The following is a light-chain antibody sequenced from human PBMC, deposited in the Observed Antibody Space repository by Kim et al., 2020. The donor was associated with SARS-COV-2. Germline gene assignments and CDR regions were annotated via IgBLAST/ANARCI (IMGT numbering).Light chain of an antibody. V-gene: IGKV1-5*03. J-gene: IGKJ1*01. CDR2: KAS. CDR1: QSIRSW. CDR3: QQYNSYSLT. Sequence: ASVGDRVNNNWRASQSIRSWLAWDQKKTGKAPKVLIYKASGLESGVPSRFSGSGSGTEFTLTISSLQPDDFATYYCQQYNSYSLTFGQGTKVDIK.